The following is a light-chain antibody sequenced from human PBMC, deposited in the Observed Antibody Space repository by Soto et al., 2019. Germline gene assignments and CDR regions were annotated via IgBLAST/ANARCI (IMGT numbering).Light chain of an antibody. J-gene: IGLJ2*01. CDR3: SSYSSSSTLV. CDR1: TSDVGGYNY. CDR2: EDS. V-gene: IGLV2-14*01. Sequence: QSALTQPASVSASPGQSITISCTGTTSDVGGYNYVSWYQQHPGRAPKLMIYEDSNRPSGVSNRFSGSKSGNTASLTISGLQAEDEADYYCSSYSSSSTLVFGGGTKLTVL.